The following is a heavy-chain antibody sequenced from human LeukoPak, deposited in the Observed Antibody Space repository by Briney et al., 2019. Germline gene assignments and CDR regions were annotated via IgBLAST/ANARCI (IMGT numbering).Heavy chain of an antibody. J-gene: IGHJ4*02. Sequence: ASVKVSCKASGYTFTSYGINWGRQAPGQGLEWMGWISAYNGNINYARKFQGRVTMTTDTSTSTGYMELRSLRSDDTAVYYCARDLGAAGTLSFFDYWGQGTLVTVSS. D-gene: IGHD6-13*01. CDR3: ARDLGAAGTLSFFDY. CDR1: GYTFTSYG. V-gene: IGHV1-18*04. CDR2: ISAYNGNI.